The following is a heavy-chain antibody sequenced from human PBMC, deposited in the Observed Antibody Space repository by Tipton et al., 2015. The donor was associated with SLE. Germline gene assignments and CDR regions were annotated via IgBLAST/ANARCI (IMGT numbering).Heavy chain of an antibody. CDR1: GGSISSGSYY. CDR2: IYTSGST. CDR3: ARDRGYYYDSSGYLNWFDP. Sequence: TLSLTCTVSGGSISSGSYYWSWIRQPAGKGLEWIGRIYTSGSTNYNPSLKSRVTMSVDTSKNQFSLKLSSVTAADTAVYYCARDRGYYYDSSGYLNWFDPWGQGTLVTVSS. V-gene: IGHV4-61*02. J-gene: IGHJ5*02. D-gene: IGHD3-22*01.